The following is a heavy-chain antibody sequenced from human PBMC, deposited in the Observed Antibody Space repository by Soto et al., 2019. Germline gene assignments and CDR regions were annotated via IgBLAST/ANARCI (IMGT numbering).Heavy chain of an antibody. V-gene: IGHV4-59*01. J-gene: IGHJ3*01. CDR3: ARNRVRLSDDYDSSVYDGAFDV. D-gene: IGHD3-22*01. CDR2: IHNTGKT. CDR1: GVSITDYF. Sequence: SETLSLTCTVSGVSITDYFWGWMRRPPGKGLEWFGYIHNTGKTKHNPSLKSRATISIDTSKNQVSLDLTSVTTADTAVYYCARNRVRLSDDYDSSVYDGAFDVWGEGAGVSVS.